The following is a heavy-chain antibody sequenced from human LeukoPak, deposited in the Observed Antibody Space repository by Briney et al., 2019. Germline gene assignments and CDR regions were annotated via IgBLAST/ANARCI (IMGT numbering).Heavy chain of an antibody. Sequence: GSLRLSCATSGFTFSSYAMSWVRQAPGKGLEWVSTIYSAGSAYYADSVTGRFSISRDNSNNTLYLHMNSLRAEDTAVYYCARGIYGPYYFDYWGQGTLVTVSS. D-gene: IGHD2/OR15-2a*01. V-gene: IGHV3-23*05. CDR2: IYSAGSA. CDR3: ARGIYGPYYFDY. CDR1: GFTFSSYA. J-gene: IGHJ4*01.